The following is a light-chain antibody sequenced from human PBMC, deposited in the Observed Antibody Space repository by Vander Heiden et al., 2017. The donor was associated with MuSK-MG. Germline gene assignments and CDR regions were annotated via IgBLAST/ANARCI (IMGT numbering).Light chain of an antibody. J-gene: IGKJ4*01. Sequence: PGERATLTCRASQSVSSSYLAWYQQKPGQAPRLLIYGASSRATGIPDRFSGSGSGTDFTLTISRLEPEDFAVYYCQQYGSSPPRLTFGGGTKVEIK. CDR2: GAS. V-gene: IGKV3-20*01. CDR3: QQYGSSPPRLT. CDR1: QSVSSSY.